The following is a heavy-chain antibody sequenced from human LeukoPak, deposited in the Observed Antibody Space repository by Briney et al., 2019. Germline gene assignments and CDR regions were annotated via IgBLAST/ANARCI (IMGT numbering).Heavy chain of an antibody. CDR1: GYTFTSYG. V-gene: IGHV1-18*01. Sequence: ASVKVSCKASGYTFTSYGISWVRQAPGQGLEWMGWISAYNGNTNYAQKLQGRVTMTTDTSTSTAYMELRGLRSDDTAVHYCARGGGYRYGYSRVYFDYWGQGTLVTVSS. D-gene: IGHD5-18*01. CDR2: ISAYNGNT. J-gene: IGHJ4*02. CDR3: ARGGGYRYGYSRVYFDY.